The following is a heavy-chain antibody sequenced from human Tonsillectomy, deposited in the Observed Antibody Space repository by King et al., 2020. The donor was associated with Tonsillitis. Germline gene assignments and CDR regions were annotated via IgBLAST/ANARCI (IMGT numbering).Heavy chain of an antibody. CDR1: GFTFSDAW. J-gene: IGHJ4*02. CDR3: TSVTWNGRFDY. CDR2: IKSKSGGGTA. V-gene: IGHV3-15*01. Sequence: VQLVESGGGLVEPGGSLRLSCAVSGFTFSDAWMSWVRQAPGKGLEWVGRIKSKSGGGTADYAAPVRGTFTISRDDSKNPLYLQMNGLKTEDTAVYYCTSVTWNGRFDYWGQGAVVTVSS. D-gene: IGHD3-3*01.